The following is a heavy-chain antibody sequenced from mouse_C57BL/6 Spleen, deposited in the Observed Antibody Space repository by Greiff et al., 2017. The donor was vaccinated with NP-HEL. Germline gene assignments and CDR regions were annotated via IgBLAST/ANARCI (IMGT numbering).Heavy chain of an antibody. Sequence: VQLQESGGGLVKPGGSLKLSCAASGFTFSSYAMSWVRQTPEKRLEWVATISDGGSYTYYPDNVKGRFTISRDNAKNNLYLQMSHLKSEDTAMYYCARDTITTVVVPFDYWGQGTTLTVSS. CDR1: GFTFSSYA. V-gene: IGHV5-4*01. CDR2: ISDGGSYT. D-gene: IGHD1-1*01. CDR3: ARDTITTVVVPFDY. J-gene: IGHJ2*01.